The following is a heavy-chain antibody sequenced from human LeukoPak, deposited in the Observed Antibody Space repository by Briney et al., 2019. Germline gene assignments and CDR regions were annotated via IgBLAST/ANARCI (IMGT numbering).Heavy chain of an antibody. J-gene: IGHJ5*02. CDR3: ARGRGDYGDYMHLHRWRGWFDP. V-gene: IGHV4-34*01. CDR1: GGSFSGYY. D-gene: IGHD4-17*01. CDR2: INHSGST. Sequence: PSETLSLTCAVYGGSFSGYYWSWIRQPPGKGLEWIGEINHSGSTNYNPSLKSRVTISVDTSKNQFSLKLSSVTAADTAVYYCARGRGDYGDYMHLHRWRGWFDPWGQGTLVTVSS.